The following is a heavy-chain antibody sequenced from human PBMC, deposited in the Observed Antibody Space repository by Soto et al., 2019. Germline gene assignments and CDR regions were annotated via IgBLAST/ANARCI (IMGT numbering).Heavy chain of an antibody. CDR3: ARDTRSYGFDY. D-gene: IGHD5-18*01. J-gene: IGHJ4*02. V-gene: IGHV3-33*01. CDR2: IWYDGSNK. Sequence: PXGSLRLSCSASGVTFSSYGMHWVRQAPGKGLEWVAVIWYDGSNKYYADSVKGRFTISRDNSKNTLYLQMNSLRAEDTAVYYCARDTRSYGFDYWGQGTLVTVSS. CDR1: GVTFSSYG.